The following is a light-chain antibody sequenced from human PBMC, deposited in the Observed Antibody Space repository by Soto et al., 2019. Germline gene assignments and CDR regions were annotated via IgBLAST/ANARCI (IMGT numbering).Light chain of an antibody. J-gene: IGKJ1*01. CDR1: QSISTY. V-gene: IGKV1-39*01. CDR2: LTS. Sequence: DIQMTQSPSSLSASVGDRVTITCRASQSISTYLNWFQQKPGRAPKLLIYLTSTLQSGVPSRFSGSGSGTDFTLTISRLQTEAFATYYCQQSSTTPWKFGQGSKV. CDR3: QQSSTTPWK.